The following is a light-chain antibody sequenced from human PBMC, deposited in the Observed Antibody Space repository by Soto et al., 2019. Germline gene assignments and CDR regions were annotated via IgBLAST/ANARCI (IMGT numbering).Light chain of an antibody. J-gene: IGKJ5*01. CDR2: GAS. Sequence: EIVLTPSPGTLSLSPVERATLSCRASQSVSSYLAWYQQKPGQAPKFLIYGASSRATGTPDRFSGTGSGTDFTLTISRLEPEDFAVYYCQQYGGSPITFGQGTRLEIK. CDR1: QSVSSY. V-gene: IGKV3-20*01. CDR3: QQYGGSPIT.